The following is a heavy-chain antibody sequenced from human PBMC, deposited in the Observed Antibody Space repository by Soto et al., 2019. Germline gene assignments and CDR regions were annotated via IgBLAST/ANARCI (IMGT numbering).Heavy chain of an antibody. V-gene: IGHV1-8*01. Sequence: GASVKVSCKASGNTFTSYVINWVRQATGHGLEWMGWINPNSGNIGYAQKFQGRVTMTRDTAIRTAYMEVSRLRSDDTAVYYCARGRASGSYYLLDYWGQGTLVTVSS. CDR1: GNTFTSYV. D-gene: IGHD3-10*01. CDR2: INPNSGNI. J-gene: IGHJ4*02. CDR3: ARGRASGSYYLLDY.